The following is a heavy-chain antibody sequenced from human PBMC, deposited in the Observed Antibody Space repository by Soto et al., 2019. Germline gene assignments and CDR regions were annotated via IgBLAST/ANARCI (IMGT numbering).Heavy chain of an antibody. CDR2: ISAYNGNT. CDR1: GYTFTSYA. V-gene: IGHV1-18*01. J-gene: IGHJ3*02. D-gene: IGHD3-3*01. CDR3: ARDLTIFGVVIGHDAFDI. Sequence: ASVKVSCKASGYTFTSYAMHWVRQAPGQRLEWMGWISAYNGNTNYAQKLQGRVTMTTDTSTSTAYMELRSLRSDDTAVYYCARDLTIFGVVIGHDAFDIWGQGTMVTVSS.